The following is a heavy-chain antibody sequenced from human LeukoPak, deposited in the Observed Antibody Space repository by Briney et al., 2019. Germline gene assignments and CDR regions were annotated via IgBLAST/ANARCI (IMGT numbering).Heavy chain of an antibody. Sequence: PGRSLRLSCIISRFTFSNGMHWVRQAPGKGLEWVAVISFDGSNKYYVDSVKGRFTISRDNSKNTLYLQMNSLRAADTAVYYCARDKGTSYLSSFDYWGQGTLVTVSS. V-gene: IGHV3-30*03. J-gene: IGHJ4*02. CDR2: ISFDGSNK. CDR3: ARDKGTSYLSSFDY. CDR1: RFTFSNG. D-gene: IGHD6-6*01.